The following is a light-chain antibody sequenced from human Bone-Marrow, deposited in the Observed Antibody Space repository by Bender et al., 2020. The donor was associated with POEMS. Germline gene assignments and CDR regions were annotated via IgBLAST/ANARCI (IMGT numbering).Light chain of an antibody. V-gene: IGLV2-14*03. CDR1: NTDIGDSDL. Sequence: QSALTQPASVSGSPGQSITISCTGSNTDIGDSDLVSWYQQHPGKAPKLLIYDVSHRPSGVSNRFSGSKSGSTASLTISGLQAEDEADYYCNSYTSSTTLAVIFGGGTKVTVL. CDR2: DVS. CDR3: NSYTSSTTLAVI. J-gene: IGLJ2*01.